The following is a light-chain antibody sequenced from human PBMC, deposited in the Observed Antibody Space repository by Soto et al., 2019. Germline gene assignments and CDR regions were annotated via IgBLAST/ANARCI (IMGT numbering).Light chain of an antibody. CDR2: DVN. J-gene: IGLJ1*01. Sequence: ALTQPHSVSGSPGQSVTISCTGTSGDVGRYSRVSWYQQHPDKAPQLMIYDVNKRPSGVPDRFSGSKSGNTASLTISGLQAEDEADYYCCSYAGTSTDVFGTGTKGTAL. V-gene: IGLV2-11*01. CDR1: SGDVGRYSR. CDR3: CSYAGTSTDV.